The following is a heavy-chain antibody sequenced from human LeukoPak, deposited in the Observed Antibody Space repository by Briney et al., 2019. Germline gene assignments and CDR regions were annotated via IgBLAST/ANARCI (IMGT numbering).Heavy chain of an antibody. CDR2: IPNHGTNK. V-gene: IGHV3-30-3*01. CDR1: AFSFTSYA. J-gene: IGHJ4*02. Sequence: PGGSLRLSCAASAFSFTSYAMDWVRQAPGKVLEWVAFIPNHGTNKYYADSGKGRFTISSDKSKNTLYLQMNSLRTEDAAVYYCARDPTGGYRHFDFWGQGTLVTVSA. CDR3: ARDPTGGYRHFDF. D-gene: IGHD2-8*02.